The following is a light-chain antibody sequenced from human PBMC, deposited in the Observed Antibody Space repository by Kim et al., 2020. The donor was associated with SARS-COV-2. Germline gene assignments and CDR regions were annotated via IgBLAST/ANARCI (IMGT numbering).Light chain of an antibody. CDR3: QQYNAWPLT. CDR2: GAS. V-gene: IGKV3-15*01. J-gene: IGKJ4*01. CDR1: QSVGSN. Sequence: VAPGKRATLSCRASQSVGSNLAWYQQKPGQAPRLLVYGASTRATGIPARFSGSGSWTEFTLTISSLQSEDFAVYYCQQYNAWPLTFGGGTKVDIK.